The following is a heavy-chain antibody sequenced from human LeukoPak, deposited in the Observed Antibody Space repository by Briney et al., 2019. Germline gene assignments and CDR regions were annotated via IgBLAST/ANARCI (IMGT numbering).Heavy chain of an antibody. CDR1: GYTFTGYY. Sequence: ASVKVSCKASGYTFTGYYMHWVRQAPGQGLEWMGWINPNSGGTNYAQKFQGRVTMTRDTSINTAYMELSRLRSDDTAVYYCARVITMIVVPYQGDAFDIWGQGTMVTVSS. CDR3: ARVITMIVVPYQGDAFDI. CDR2: INPNSGGT. V-gene: IGHV1-2*02. J-gene: IGHJ3*02. D-gene: IGHD3-22*01.